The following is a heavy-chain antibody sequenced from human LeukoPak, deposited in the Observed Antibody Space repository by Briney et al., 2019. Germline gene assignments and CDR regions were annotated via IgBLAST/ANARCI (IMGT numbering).Heavy chain of an antibody. CDR1: GFTFSSYE. CDR2: ISSSGSTI. D-gene: IGHD3-22*01. CDR3: AREPCDSSGYYPRLDAFDI. Sequence: GGSLRLSCAASGFTFSSYEMNWVRQAPGKGLEWVSYISSSGSTIYYADSVKGRFTISRDNAKNSLYLQMNSLRAEDTAVYYCAREPCDSSGYYPRLDAFDIWGQGTMVTVSS. V-gene: IGHV3-48*03. J-gene: IGHJ3*02.